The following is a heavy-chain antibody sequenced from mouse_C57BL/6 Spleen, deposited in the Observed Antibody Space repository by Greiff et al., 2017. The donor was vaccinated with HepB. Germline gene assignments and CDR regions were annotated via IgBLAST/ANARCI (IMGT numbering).Heavy chain of an antibody. Sequence: QVQLQQPGAELVKPGASVKVSCKASGYTFTSYWMHWVKQRPGQGLEWIGRIHPSDSDTNYNQKFKGKATLTVDKSSSTAYMQLSSLTSEDSAVYYCASLITTVADYWYFDVWGTGTTVTVSS. V-gene: IGHV1-74*01. CDR2: IHPSDSDT. CDR3: ASLITTVADYWYFDV. D-gene: IGHD1-1*01. J-gene: IGHJ1*03. CDR1: GYTFTSYW.